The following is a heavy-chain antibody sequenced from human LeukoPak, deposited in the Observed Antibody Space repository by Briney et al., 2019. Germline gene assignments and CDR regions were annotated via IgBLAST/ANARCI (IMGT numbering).Heavy chain of an antibody. Sequence: SETLSLTCTVSGGSISSGSYYWSWIRQPAGKGLEWIGRIYTSGSTNYNPSLKSRVTISVDTSKNQFSLKLSSVTAADTAVYYCARGRRYSAFDIWGQGTMVTVSS. CDR2: IYTSGST. V-gene: IGHV4-61*02. CDR3: ARGRRYSAFDI. J-gene: IGHJ3*02. D-gene: IGHD6-13*01. CDR1: GGSISSGSYY.